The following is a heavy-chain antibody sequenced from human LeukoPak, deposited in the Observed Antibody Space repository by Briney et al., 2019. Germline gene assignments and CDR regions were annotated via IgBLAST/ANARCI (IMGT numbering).Heavy chain of an antibody. D-gene: IGHD3-3*01. J-gene: IGHJ5*02. CDR2: IKSKTDGGTT. CDR3: TTDSGYDFWSGRANWFDP. CDR1: GFTFSNAW. Sequence: PGGSLRLSCAASGFTFSNAWMSWVRQAPGKGLEWVGRIKSKTDGGTTDYAAPVKGRFTISRDDSKNTLYLQMNSLKTEDTAVYYCTTDSGYDFWSGRANWFDPWGQGTLVTVSS. V-gene: IGHV3-15*01.